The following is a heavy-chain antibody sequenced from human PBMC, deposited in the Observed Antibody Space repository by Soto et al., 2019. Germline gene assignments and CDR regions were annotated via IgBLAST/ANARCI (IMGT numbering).Heavy chain of an antibody. J-gene: IGHJ4*02. CDR3: AKDKRGYSGYDNMEEFDY. D-gene: IGHD5-12*01. CDR1: GFAFSSYA. Sequence: GGSLRLSCAASGFAFSSYAMSWVRQAPGKGLEWVSAISGSGGSTYYADSVKGRFTISRDNSKNTLYLQMNSLRAEDTAVYYCAKDKRGYSGYDNMEEFDYWGQGTLVTVSS. CDR2: ISGSGGST. V-gene: IGHV3-23*01.